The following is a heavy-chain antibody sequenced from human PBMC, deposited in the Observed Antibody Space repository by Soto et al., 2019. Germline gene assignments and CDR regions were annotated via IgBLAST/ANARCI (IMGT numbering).Heavy chain of an antibody. D-gene: IGHD3-10*01. J-gene: IGHJ4*02. Sequence: ASVKVSCKASGYIFTRYYIHWVRLAPGQGLEWMGWINPFDGSRMFAQSFQGRVTMTRDTSTSTVYMEVSSLRSEDTAVYYCSRVDPGETSPFDHWGQGTLVTVSS. CDR1: GYIFTRYY. CDR2: INPFDGSR. V-gene: IGHV1-46*03. CDR3: SRVDPGETSPFDH.